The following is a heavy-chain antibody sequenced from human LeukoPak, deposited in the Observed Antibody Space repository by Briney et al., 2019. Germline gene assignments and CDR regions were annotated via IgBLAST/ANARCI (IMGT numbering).Heavy chain of an antibody. V-gene: IGHV3-13*01. D-gene: IGHD3-16*01. J-gene: IGHJ5*02. Sequence: GGSLRLSCAASGFTFRTYDMHWVRHVTGKSLEWVAAIATGGDTYFAGSVKGRFTISRENAKNSLYLQMNSLRVGDTAVYYCIRGGDGFDPWGQGTLVTVSS. CDR3: IRGGDGFDP. CDR1: GFTFRTYD. CDR2: IATGGDT.